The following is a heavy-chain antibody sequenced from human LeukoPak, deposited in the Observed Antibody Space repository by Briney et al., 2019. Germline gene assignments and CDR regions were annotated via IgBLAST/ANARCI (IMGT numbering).Heavy chain of an antibody. V-gene: IGHV4-30-2*01. CDR3: ARGPLVSYYYYGMDV. Sequence: SQTLSLTCAVSGGSISSGGYSWSWVRQPPGKGLEWIGYIYHSGSTYYNPSLKSRVTISVDGSKNQFSLKLSSVTAADTAVYYCARGPLVSYYYYGMDVWGQGTTVTVSS. CDR2: IYHSGST. J-gene: IGHJ6*02. CDR1: GGSISSGGYS. D-gene: IGHD6-6*01.